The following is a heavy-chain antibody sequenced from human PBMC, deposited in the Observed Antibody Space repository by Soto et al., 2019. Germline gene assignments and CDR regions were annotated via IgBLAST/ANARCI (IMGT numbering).Heavy chain of an antibody. CDR1: GGSISSYY. V-gene: IGHV4-59*08. D-gene: IGHD3-9*01. J-gene: IGHJ4*02. Sequence: SETLSLTCTVSGGSISSYYWSWIRQPPGKGLEWIGYIYYSGSTNYNPSLKSRVTISVDTSKNQFSLKLSSVTAADTAVYYCARQLRYDILTGLDYWGQGTLVTVSS. CDR3: ARQLRYDILTGLDY. CDR2: IYYSGST.